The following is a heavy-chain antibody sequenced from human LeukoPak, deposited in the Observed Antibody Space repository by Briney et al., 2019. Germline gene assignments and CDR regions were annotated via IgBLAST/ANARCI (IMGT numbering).Heavy chain of an antibody. V-gene: IGHV1-2*02. CDR2: INPNSGGT. CDR3: AFFEYSSSSSHY. CDR1: GYSFTGHY. D-gene: IGHD6-6*01. Sequence: ASVKVSCKASGYSFTGHYMHWVRQAPGQGLEWMGWINPNSGGTKYAQKFHGRVTMTTDTSISTAYMELSRLRSDDTAVYYCAFFEYSSSSSHYWGQGTLVTVSS. J-gene: IGHJ4*02.